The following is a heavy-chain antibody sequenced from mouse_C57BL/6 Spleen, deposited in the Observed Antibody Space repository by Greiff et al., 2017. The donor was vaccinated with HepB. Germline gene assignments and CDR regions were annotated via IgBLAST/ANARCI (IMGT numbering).Heavy chain of an antibody. CDR2: IYPGDGDT. D-gene: IGHD2-4*01. Sequence: VQLQESGAELVKPGASVKISCKASGYAFSSYWMNWVKQRPGKGLEWIGQIYPGDGDTNYNGKFKGKATLTADKSSSTAYMQLSSLTSEDSAVYFCARGDYDGGWYFDVWGTGTTVTVSS. CDR3: ARGDYDGGWYFDV. V-gene: IGHV1-80*01. CDR1: GYAFSSYW. J-gene: IGHJ1*03.